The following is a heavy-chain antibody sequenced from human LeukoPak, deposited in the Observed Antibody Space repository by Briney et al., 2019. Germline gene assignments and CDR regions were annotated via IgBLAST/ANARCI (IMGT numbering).Heavy chain of an antibody. CDR1: GFTVSSNY. D-gene: IGHD3-22*01. V-gene: IGHV3-66*02. CDR2: IYSGGST. Sequence: GGSLRLSCAASGFTVSSNYMSWVRQAPGKGLEWVSVIYSGGSTYYADSVKGRFTISRDNSKNTLYLQMNSLRAEDTAVYYCAKDLRDSSGYYYNAFDIWGQGTMVTVSS. CDR3: AKDLRDSSGYYYNAFDI. J-gene: IGHJ3*02.